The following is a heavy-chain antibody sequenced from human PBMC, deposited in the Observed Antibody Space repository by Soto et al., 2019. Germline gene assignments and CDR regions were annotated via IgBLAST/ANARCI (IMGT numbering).Heavy chain of an antibody. Sequence: ASVKVSCKASGGSFSSYAISWVRQAPGQGLEWMGGIIPSCGTASYAQKFQGRVTMTRDKSTSTVYMELSSLRSEDTAVYYCARSAGGYYYMDVWGKGTTVTVSS. J-gene: IGHJ6*03. CDR3: ARSAGGYYYMDV. V-gene: IGHV1-69*05. CDR2: IIPSCGTA. CDR1: GGSFSSYA.